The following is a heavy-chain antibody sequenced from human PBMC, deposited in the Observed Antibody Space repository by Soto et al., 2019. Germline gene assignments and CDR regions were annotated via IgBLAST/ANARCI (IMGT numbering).Heavy chain of an antibody. Sequence: GVLRLSCVGSGFIFSNNGMHWVRQTPGKGLEWVAFLSYDGSETFYADSVKGRFTVSRDNSKNTLFLHMRNLRRDDTAVYYCSIVRVADSALDHWGQGTLVTVSS. D-gene: IGHD3-10*02. CDR1: GFIFSNNG. CDR2: LSYDGSET. V-gene: IGHV3-30*03. J-gene: IGHJ4*02. CDR3: SIVRVADSALDH.